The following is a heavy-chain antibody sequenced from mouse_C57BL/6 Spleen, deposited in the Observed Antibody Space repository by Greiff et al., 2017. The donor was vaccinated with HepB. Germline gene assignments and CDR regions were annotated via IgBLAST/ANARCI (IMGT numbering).Heavy chain of an antibody. CDR3: ASTRSSGTGYAMDY. CDR2: IDPSDSYT. CDR1: GYTFTSYW. V-gene: IGHV1-69*01. J-gene: IGHJ4*01. Sequence: QVQLQQPGAELVMPGASVKLSCKASGYTFTSYWMHWVKQRPGQGLEWIGEIDPSDSYTNYNQKFKGKSTLTVDKSSRKAYMQLSSLTSEDSAVYYCASTRSSGTGYAMDYWGQGTSVTVSS. D-gene: IGHD3-2*02.